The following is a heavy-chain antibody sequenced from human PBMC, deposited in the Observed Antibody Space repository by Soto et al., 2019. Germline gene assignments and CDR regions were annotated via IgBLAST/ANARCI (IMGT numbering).Heavy chain of an antibody. CDR3: ERDRIVGSQDGFNAFDI. CDR1: GFTITNHA. V-gene: IGHV3-30*04. CDR2: LSYDGSNA. J-gene: IGHJ3*02. D-gene: IGHD1-26*01. Sequence: QVQLVESGGGVVQPGRSLRLSCAASGFTITNHAMHWVRQAPGKGLEWAAVLSYDGSNAYYADSVKGRFTISRDSPTNTLSLEMNRLGPEDTAVYYCERDRIVGSQDGFNAFDIWGQGTMVTVSS.